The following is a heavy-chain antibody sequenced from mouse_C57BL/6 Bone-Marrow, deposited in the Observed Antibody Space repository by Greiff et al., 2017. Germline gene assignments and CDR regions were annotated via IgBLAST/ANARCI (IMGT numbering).Heavy chain of an antibody. V-gene: IGHV5-2*01. J-gene: IGHJ1*03. CDR2: INSDGGST. D-gene: IGHD2-3*01. CDR3: ARQGLLPSYWYFDV. Sequence: DVKLVESGGGLVQPGESLKLSCESNEYEFPSHDMSWVRKAPEKRLELVAAINSDGGSTYYPDTMERRFIISRDNTKKTLYLQMSSLRSEDTALYYCARQGLLPSYWYFDVWGTGTTVTVSS. CDR1: EYEFPSHD.